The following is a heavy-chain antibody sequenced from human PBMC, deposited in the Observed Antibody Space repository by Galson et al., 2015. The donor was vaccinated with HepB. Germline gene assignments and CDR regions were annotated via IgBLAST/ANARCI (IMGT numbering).Heavy chain of an antibody. CDR2: ISYDGSNK. Sequence: SLRLSCAASGFTFSSYAMRWVRQAPGKGLEWVAVISYDGSNKYYADSVKGRFTISRDNSKNTLYLQMNSLRAEDTAVYYCARDLGYSSGWYYYYGMDVWGQGTTVTVSS. CDR1: GFTFSSYA. D-gene: IGHD6-19*01. J-gene: IGHJ6*02. CDR3: ARDLGYSSGWYYYYGMDV. V-gene: IGHV3-30-3*01.